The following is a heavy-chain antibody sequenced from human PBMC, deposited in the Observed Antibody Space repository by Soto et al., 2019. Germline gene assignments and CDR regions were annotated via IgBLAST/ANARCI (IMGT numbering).Heavy chain of an antibody. CDR3: ARGGGVTATFDY. CDR1: GGSVSSTSYY. Sequence: SETLSLTCTVSGGSVSSTSYYWTWIRQPPGKGLEWIGYIYYSGGTNYNPSLKSRVTISVDTSKNQFSLKLSSVTAADTAVYYCARGGGVTATFDYWGQGTLVTVSS. D-gene: IGHD5-18*01. CDR2: IYYSGGT. V-gene: IGHV4-61*01. J-gene: IGHJ4*02.